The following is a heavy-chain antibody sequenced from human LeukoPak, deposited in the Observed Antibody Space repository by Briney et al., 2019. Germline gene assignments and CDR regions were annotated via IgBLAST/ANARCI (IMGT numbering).Heavy chain of an antibody. CDR1: GFTFSSYA. CDR3: ARERYYGSGSYYKARWIELGIDY. CDR2: ISYDGSNK. D-gene: IGHD3-10*01. J-gene: IGHJ4*02. Sequence: PGGSLRLSCAASGFTFSSYAMHWVRQAPGKGLEWVAVISYDGSNKYYADSVKGRFTISRDNSKNTLYLQINSLRAEDTAVYYCARERYYGSGSYYKARWIELGIDYWGQGTLVTVSS. V-gene: IGHV3-30*04.